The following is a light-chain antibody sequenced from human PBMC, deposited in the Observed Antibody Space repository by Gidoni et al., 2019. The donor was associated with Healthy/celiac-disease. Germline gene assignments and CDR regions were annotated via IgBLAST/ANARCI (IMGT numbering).Light chain of an antibody. J-gene: IGKJ1*01. CDR2: KAS. V-gene: IGKV1-5*03. Sequence: DIQLTPSPSTLSASVGDRVTIPCRASQSISSWLAWYQQKPGKAPKLLIYKASSIESGVPARFSGSGSGTEFTLTISSLEPDDFATYYCQQYNSYPWTFGQGTKVEIK. CDR1: QSISSW. CDR3: QQYNSYPWT.